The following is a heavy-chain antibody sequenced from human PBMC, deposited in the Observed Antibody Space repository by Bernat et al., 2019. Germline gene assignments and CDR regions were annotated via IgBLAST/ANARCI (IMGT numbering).Heavy chain of an antibody. Sequence: QVQLVESGGGVVQPGRSLRLSCAASGFTFSSYAMHWVRQAPGKGLEWVAVISYDGSNKYYADAVKGRFTISRDNSKNTLYLQMNSLRAEDTAVYYCARTAKSSSWYVLDYWGQGTLVTVSS. V-gene: IGHV3-30-3*01. CDR3: ARTAKSSSWYVLDY. CDR1: GFTFSSYA. D-gene: IGHD6-13*01. J-gene: IGHJ4*02. CDR2: ISYDGSNK.